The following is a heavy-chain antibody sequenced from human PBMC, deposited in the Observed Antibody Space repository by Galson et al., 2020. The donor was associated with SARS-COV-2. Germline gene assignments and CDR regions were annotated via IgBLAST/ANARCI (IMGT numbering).Heavy chain of an antibody. V-gene: IGHV3-30*01. CDR1: EFTLRTYA. CDR3: ARGPLEWLLEAGLDV. CDR2: ISDDGSKK. Sequence: TGGSLRLSCVASEFTLRTYAMHWVRQAPGEGPEWVALISDDGSKKYYADSVKGRFTISRDNSKNTLFLQMKSLRGDDTAVYYCARGPLEWLLEAGLDVWGQGTTVTVSS. D-gene: IGHD3-3*01. J-gene: IGHJ6*02.